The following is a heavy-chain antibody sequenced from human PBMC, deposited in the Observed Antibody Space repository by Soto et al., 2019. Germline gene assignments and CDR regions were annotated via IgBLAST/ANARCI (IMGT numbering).Heavy chain of an antibody. CDR2: IKQGGNEK. V-gene: IGHV3-7*01. CDR1: GFMFSTYL. J-gene: IGHJ6*02. CDR3: VGALTYEVPYYYYGMDV. D-gene: IGHD3-16*01. Sequence: GGSLRLSCEASGFMFSTYLMSWVRQSPGKGLEWVANIKQGGNEKFYVDSVKGRFTISRDNAKKSLFLQMNSLRPEDTAVYYCVGALTYEVPYYYYGMDVWGQGTTVTVSS.